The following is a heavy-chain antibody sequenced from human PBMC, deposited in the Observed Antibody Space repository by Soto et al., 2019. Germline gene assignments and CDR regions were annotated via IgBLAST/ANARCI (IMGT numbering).Heavy chain of an antibody. D-gene: IGHD2-2*01. J-gene: IGHJ4*02. Sequence: GGSLRLSCAASGFTFSSYGMHWVRQAPGKGLEWVAVISYDGSNKYYADSVKGRFTISRDNSKNTLYLQMNSLRAEDTAVYYCAKADYPGWVPAARGPYFDYWGQGTLVTVSS. CDR2: ISYDGSNK. CDR3: AKADYPGWVPAARGPYFDY. CDR1: GFTFSSYG. V-gene: IGHV3-30*18.